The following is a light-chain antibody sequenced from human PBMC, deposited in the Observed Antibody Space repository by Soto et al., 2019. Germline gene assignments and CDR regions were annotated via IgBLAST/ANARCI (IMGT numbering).Light chain of an antibody. J-gene: IGKJ4*01. CDR2: WAS. V-gene: IGKV4-1*01. CDR3: QQYYRIPLI. CDR1: QSVFYSSSNRNC. Sequence: DIVMTQSPDSLAVSLGERATINCKSSQSVFYSSSNRNCLAWYQQKPGQPPKLLISWASTRDSVVPDPFSVSESATDFTLTINCLQAVDVIVYYCQQYYRIPLIFGGGTKVEL.